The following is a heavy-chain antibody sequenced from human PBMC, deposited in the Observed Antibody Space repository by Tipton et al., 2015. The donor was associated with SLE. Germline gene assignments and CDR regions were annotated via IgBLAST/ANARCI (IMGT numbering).Heavy chain of an antibody. CDR1: GGSISSDY. Sequence: TLSLTCTVSGGSISSDYWNWIRQPPGKGLEWVGYIYYTGTTNYSPSLKSRVTISVDTSKNQFSLELTSVTAADTAVYYCARSLDAAALFDYWGQGALVTVSS. V-gene: IGHV4-59*08. J-gene: IGHJ4*02. CDR2: IYYTGTT. CDR3: ARSLDAAALFDY. D-gene: IGHD2-2*01.